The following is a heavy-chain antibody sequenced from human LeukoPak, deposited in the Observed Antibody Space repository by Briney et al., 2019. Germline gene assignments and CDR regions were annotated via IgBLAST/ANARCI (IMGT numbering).Heavy chain of an antibody. J-gene: IGHJ3*02. Sequence: SGGSLRLSCAASGFTFSSYSMNWVRQAPGKGLEWVSSISSSSSYIYYADSVKGRFTISRDNAKNSLYLQMNSLRAEDTALYYCAKGGVWPFDYFTGAFDIWGQGTMVTVSS. CDR3: AKGGVWPFDYFTGAFDI. D-gene: IGHD5-12*01. CDR2: ISSSSSYI. V-gene: IGHV3-21*04. CDR1: GFTFSSYS.